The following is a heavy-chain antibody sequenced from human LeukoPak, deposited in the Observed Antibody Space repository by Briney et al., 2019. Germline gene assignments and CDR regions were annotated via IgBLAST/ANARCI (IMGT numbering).Heavy chain of an antibody. V-gene: IGHV3-23*01. Sequence: GGSLRLSCAASGFTFSSYAMSWVRQAPGKGLEWLSFISGSGDSTRYADSVKGRFTISRDNSKNTLDLQMNSLRAEDTAVYYCARVPYSSSWYLDYWGQGTLVTVSS. CDR3: ARVPYSSSWYLDY. CDR1: GFTFSSYA. CDR2: ISGSGDST. D-gene: IGHD6-13*01. J-gene: IGHJ4*02.